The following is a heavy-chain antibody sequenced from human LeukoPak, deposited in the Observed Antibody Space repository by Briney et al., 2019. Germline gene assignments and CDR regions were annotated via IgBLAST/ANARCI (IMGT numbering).Heavy chain of an antibody. D-gene: IGHD6-19*01. Sequence: SETLSLXCTVSGGSISSSSYYWGWIRQPPGKGLEWIGSIYYSGITYYNPSLKSRVTISVDTSKNQFSLKLSSVTAADTAVYYCARSIAVAHDAFDIWGQGTMVTVSS. CDR3: ARSIAVAHDAFDI. CDR1: GGSISSSSYY. V-gene: IGHV4-39*01. CDR2: IYYSGIT. J-gene: IGHJ3*02.